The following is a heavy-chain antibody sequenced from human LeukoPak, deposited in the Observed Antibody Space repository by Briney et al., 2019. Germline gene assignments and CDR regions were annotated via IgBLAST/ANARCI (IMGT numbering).Heavy chain of an antibody. CDR2: IYYSGST. D-gene: IGHD2-21*01. V-gene: IGHV4-59*01. Sequence: PSETLSLTCTVSGGSISNYYWSWIRQPPGKGLEWIGYIYYSGSTNYNPSLKSRVTISVDTSKNHFSLKLSSVTAADTAVYYCARVAGSNYYYYCGMDVWGQGTTVTVSS. CDR3: ARVAGSNYYYYCGMDV. CDR1: GGSISNYY. J-gene: IGHJ6*02.